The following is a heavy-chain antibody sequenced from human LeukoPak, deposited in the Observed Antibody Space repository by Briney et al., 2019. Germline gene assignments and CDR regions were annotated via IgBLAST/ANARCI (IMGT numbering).Heavy chain of an antibody. V-gene: IGHV1-2*02. D-gene: IGHD3-22*01. CDR2: INPNSGGT. CDR1: GYTSTGYY. Sequence: SVKVSCKASGYTSTGYYMHWVRQAPGQGLEWMGWINPNSGGTNYARKFQGRVTMTRDTSISTAYMELSRLRSDDTAVYYCARLADSSGYYLIYYFDYWGQGTLVTVSS. CDR3: ARLADSSGYYLIYYFDY. J-gene: IGHJ4*02.